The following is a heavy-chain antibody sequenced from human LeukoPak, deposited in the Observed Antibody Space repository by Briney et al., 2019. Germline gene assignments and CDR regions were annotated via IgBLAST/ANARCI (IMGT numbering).Heavy chain of an antibody. D-gene: IGHD6-13*01. CDR3: ARRGIAASGEDY. Sequence: ASVKVSCKASGYTFTGYYMHWVRQAPGQGLEWMGWINPNSGGTNYAQKFQGRGTMTRDTSISTAYMELSRLRSDDTAVYYCARRGIAASGEDYWGQGTLVTVSS. CDR2: INPNSGGT. J-gene: IGHJ4*02. V-gene: IGHV1-2*02. CDR1: GYTFTGYY.